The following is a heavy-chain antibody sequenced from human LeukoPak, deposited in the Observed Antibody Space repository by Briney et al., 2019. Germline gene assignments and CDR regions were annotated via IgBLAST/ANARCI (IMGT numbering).Heavy chain of an antibody. CDR1: GGSFSGYY. J-gene: IGHJ5*02. Sequence: SETLSLTCAVYGGSFSGYYWSWIRQPPGKGLEWIGEINHSGSTNYNPSLKSRVTISVDTSRNQFSLKLSSVTAADTAVYYCARGSRQQQTRVGWFDPWGQGTLVTVSS. D-gene: IGHD6-13*01. V-gene: IGHV4-34*01. CDR2: INHSGST. CDR3: ARGSRQQQTRVGWFDP.